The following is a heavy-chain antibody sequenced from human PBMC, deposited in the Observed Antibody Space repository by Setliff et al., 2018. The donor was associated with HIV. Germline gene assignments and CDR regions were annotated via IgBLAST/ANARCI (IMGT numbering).Heavy chain of an antibody. Sequence: GGSLRLSCTVSGFSFSSYAMHWVRQVPGKGLEWLAIRSHDGKTKYYRDSVRGHFTVSRDNSQNTLYLQMNSLRAEDTAVYYCAKGSLPSGYSYGFFDYWG. CDR1: GFSFSSYA. CDR2: RSHDGKTK. V-gene: IGHV3-30-3*02. CDR3: AKGSLPSGYSYGFFDY. D-gene: IGHD5-18*01. J-gene: IGHJ4*01.